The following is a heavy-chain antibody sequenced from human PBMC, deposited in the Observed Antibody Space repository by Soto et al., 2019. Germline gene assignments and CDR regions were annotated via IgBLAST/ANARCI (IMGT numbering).Heavy chain of an antibody. CDR3: ARDSRRYGDDNWFDP. V-gene: IGHV4-4*07. CDR2: IYTSGST. Sequence: SETLSLTCTVSGGSISSYYWSWIRQPAGKGLEWIGRIYTSGSTNYNPSLKSRVTMSVDTSKNQFSLKLSSVTAADTAVYYCARDSRRYGDDNWFDPWGQGTLVTVS. CDR1: GGSISSYY. J-gene: IGHJ5*02. D-gene: IGHD4-17*01.